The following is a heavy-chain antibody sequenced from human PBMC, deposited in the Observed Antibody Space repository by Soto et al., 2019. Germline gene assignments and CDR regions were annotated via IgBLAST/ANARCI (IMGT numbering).Heavy chain of an antibody. CDR1: GDSVSSNLAA. Sequence: SETLSLTCAISGDSVSSNLAAWNWIRHSPSRGLEWLGRTYYRSKWYNDYAVSVKSRITINPDTSKNQFSLQLNSVTPEDTAVYYCARAWGFSSGWYGSFSYWGQGTLVTVSS. CDR3: ARAWGFSSGWYGSFSY. J-gene: IGHJ4*02. D-gene: IGHD6-19*01. CDR2: TYYRSKWYN. V-gene: IGHV6-1*01.